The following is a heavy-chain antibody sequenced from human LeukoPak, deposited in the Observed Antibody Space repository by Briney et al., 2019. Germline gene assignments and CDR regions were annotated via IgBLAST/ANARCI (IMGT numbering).Heavy chain of an antibody. D-gene: IGHD4-17*01. CDR2: IYYSGST. CDR1: GGSISSSSYY. CDR3: ATFGTVTKPYPHYYYYYMDV. Sequence: SETLSLTCTVSGGSISSSSYYWGWIRQPPGKGLEWIGSIYYSGSTYYNPSLKSRVTISVDTSKNQFSLKLSSVTAADTAVYYCATFGTVTKPYPHYYYYYMDVWGKGTTVTVSS. J-gene: IGHJ6*03. V-gene: IGHV4-39*07.